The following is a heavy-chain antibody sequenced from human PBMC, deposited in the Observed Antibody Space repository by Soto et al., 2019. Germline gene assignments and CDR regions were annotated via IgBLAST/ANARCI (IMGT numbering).Heavy chain of an antibody. CDR3: TRAAHPQWEISHYYFDY. Sequence: AGGSLRLSCTASGFTFGGYAMGWIRQAPGKGLEWVAFIRGRAYSATTEYAASVKGRFTISRDDSKSIAYLQMNSPKTEDTAVYYCTRAAHPQWEISHYYFDYWGPGALVTVSS. J-gene: IGHJ4*02. V-gene: IGHV3-49*03. CDR2: IRGRAYSATT. CDR1: GFTFGGYA. D-gene: IGHD6-6*01.